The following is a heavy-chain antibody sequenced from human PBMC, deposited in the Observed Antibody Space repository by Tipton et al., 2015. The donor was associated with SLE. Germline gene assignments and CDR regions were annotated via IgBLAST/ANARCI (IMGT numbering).Heavy chain of an antibody. CDR1: GGSISSYY. V-gene: IGHV4-4*07. CDR3: ARAGVMVQGVMRYFDL. D-gene: IGHD3-10*01. J-gene: IGHJ2*01. Sequence: TLSLTCTVSGGSISSYYWSWIRQPAGKGLEWIGRIYTSGSTNYNTSLKSRVTMSVDTSKNQFSLKLSSVTAADTAVYYCARAGVMVQGVMRYFDLWGRGTLVTVAS. CDR2: IYTSGST.